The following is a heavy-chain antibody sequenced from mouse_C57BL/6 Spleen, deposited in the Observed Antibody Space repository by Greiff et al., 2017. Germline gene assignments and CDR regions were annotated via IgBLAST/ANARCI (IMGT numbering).Heavy chain of an antibody. D-gene: IGHD1-1*01. Sequence: QVQLQQPGAELVMPGASVKLSCKASGYTFTSYWMHWVKQRPGQGLEWIGEIDPSDSYTNYNQKFKGKSTLTVDKSSSTAYMQLSSLTSEDSAVYYCARLRNYAMDYWGQGTSVTASS. CDR1: GYTFTSYW. J-gene: IGHJ4*01. V-gene: IGHV1-69*01. CDR2: IDPSDSYT. CDR3: ARLRNYAMDY.